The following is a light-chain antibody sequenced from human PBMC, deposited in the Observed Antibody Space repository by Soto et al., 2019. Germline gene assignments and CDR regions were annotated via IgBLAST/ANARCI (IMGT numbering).Light chain of an antibody. CDR1: QSVSSY. V-gene: IGKV3-11*01. CDR3: QQHSKWPRT. CDR2: DAS. Sequence: EIVLTQSPAALSLSPGERSTLSCMASQSVSSYLAWYQQKPGQAPRLLIYDASNRATGIPARFSGSGSGTDFTLTISSLQSEDFAVYYCQQHSKWPRTFGQGTKVDIK. J-gene: IGKJ1*01.